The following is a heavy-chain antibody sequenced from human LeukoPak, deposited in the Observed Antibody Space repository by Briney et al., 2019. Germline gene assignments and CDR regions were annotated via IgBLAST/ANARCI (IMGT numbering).Heavy chain of an antibody. V-gene: IGHV4-61*01. CDR2: IYYSGST. Sequence: PSETLSLTCTVSGGSISSCSYYWSWIRQPPGKGLEWIGYIYYSGSTNYNPSLKSRVTISVDTSKNQFSLKLSSVTAADTAVYYCARHPPDSSPRQIGMDVWGQGTTVTVSS. D-gene: IGHD3-22*01. CDR1: GGSISSCSYY. J-gene: IGHJ6*02. CDR3: ARHPPDSSPRQIGMDV.